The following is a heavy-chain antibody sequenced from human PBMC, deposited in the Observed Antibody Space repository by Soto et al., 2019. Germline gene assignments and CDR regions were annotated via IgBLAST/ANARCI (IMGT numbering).Heavy chain of an antibody. CDR3: ARDRGDYDSSGYYYGLFDY. CDR1: GFTFSSYA. D-gene: IGHD3-22*01. CDR2: ISYDGSNK. Sequence: QVQLVESGGGVVQPGRSLRLSCAASGFTFSSYAMHWVRQAPGKGLEWVAVISYDGSNKYYADSVKGRFTISRDNSKNTLYLQMHSLRAEDTAVYYCARDRGDYDSSGYYYGLFDYWGQGTLVTVSS. V-gene: IGHV3-30-3*01. J-gene: IGHJ4*02.